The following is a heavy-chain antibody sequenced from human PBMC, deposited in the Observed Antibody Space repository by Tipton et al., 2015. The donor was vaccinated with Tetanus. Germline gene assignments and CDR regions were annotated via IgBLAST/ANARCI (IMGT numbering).Heavy chain of an antibody. J-gene: IGHJ5*02. CDR3: ARAQVVAGTGGFDP. Sequence: SLRLSCAASGFSFSSYGMHWVRQAPGKGLMWVSRISGDGSSTSYAASVKGRFTISRDNAKNTVYLQMNSLRAEDTAVYYCARAQVVAGTGGFDPWGQGTPVTVSS. CDR1: GFSFSSYG. CDR2: ISGDGSST. D-gene: IGHD6-19*01. V-gene: IGHV3-74*01.